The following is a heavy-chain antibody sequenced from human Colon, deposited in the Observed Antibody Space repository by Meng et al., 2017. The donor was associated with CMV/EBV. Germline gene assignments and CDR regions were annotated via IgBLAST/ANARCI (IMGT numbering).Heavy chain of an antibody. CDR1: GDSVSNDNVG. CDR2: TYYRSRWLV. D-gene: IGHD6-19*01. Sequence: SQTLSLTCVISGDSVSNDNVGWNWIRQSPSRGLEFLGRTYYRSRWLVDYADSVKSRITIRADTFENQISLQLRFVTPEDTAVYYCARRHTSGWYYLDAWGQGMLVTVSS. V-gene: IGHV6-1*01. CDR3: ARRHTSGWYYLDA. J-gene: IGHJ4*02.